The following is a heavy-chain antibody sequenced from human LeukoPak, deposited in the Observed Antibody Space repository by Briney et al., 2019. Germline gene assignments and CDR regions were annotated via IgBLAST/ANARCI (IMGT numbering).Heavy chain of an antibody. J-gene: IGHJ4*02. CDR3: AKSQLERPTVSPYYFDY. V-gene: IGHV3-9*01. D-gene: IGHD1-1*01. CDR1: GIIYSSYA. Sequence: PGGSRRLSCAASGIIYSSYAMSWVRQAPGKGLEWVSGISWNSGSIGYADSVKGRFTISRDNAKNSLYLQMNSLRAEDTALYYCAKSQLERPTVSPYYFDYWGQGTLVTVSS. CDR2: ISWNSGSI.